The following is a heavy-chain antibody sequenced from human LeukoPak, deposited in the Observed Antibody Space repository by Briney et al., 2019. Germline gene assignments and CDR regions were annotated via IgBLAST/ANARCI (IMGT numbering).Heavy chain of an antibody. V-gene: IGHV4-4*02. CDR1: GGSISNTNW. CDR3: AREGGPYRPLDY. J-gene: IGHJ4*02. Sequence: PSETLSLTCGVSGGSISNTNWWTWVRQPPGKGLEWIGEVNLQGSTNYNPSLKSRVAISVDKSENHISPKLTSVTAADTAVYYCAREGGPYRPLDYSGQGTLVTVAS. CDR2: VNLQGST.